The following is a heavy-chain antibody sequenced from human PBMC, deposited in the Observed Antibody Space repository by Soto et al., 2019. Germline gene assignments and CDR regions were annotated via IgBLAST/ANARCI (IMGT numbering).Heavy chain of an antibody. D-gene: IGHD3-3*01. J-gene: IGHJ4*02. V-gene: IGHV3-23*01. CDR1: GFTFSSYA. CDR3: AKSLGGDFWSGYWAHGYFDY. CDR2: ISGSGGST. Sequence: EVQLLESGGGLVQPGGSLRLSCAASGFTFSSYAMSWVRQAPGKGLEWVSAISGSGGSTYYADSVKGRFTISRDNSKNTLYLQMNSLRAEDTAVYYCAKSLGGDFWSGYWAHGYFDYWGQGTLVTVSS.